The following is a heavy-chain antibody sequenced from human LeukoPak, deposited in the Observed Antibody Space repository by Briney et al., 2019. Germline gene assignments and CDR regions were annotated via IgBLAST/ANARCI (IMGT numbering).Heavy chain of an antibody. CDR2: VDPEDGDT. Sequence: QISCKGSGYSFTSYWIGWVRQMPGKGLEWMGRVDPEDGDTIYAEKFQGRVTITADTSTDTAYMELSNPKSEDTAVYYCATGITRGWSSFDYWGLGTRVTVSS. J-gene: IGHJ4*02. V-gene: IGHV1-69-2*01. CDR1: GYSFTSYW. D-gene: IGHD6-19*01. CDR3: ATGITRGWSSFDY.